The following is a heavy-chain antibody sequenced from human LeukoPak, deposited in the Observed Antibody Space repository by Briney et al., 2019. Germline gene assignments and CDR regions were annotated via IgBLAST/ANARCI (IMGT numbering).Heavy chain of an antibody. V-gene: IGHV3-33*01. J-gene: IGHJ6*02. D-gene: IGHD4-17*01. CDR3: ARERGFMTTVTTSGMDV. Sequence: GGSLRLSCAASGFTFSSYGMHWVRQAPGKGLEWVAVIWYDGSNKYYADSVKGRFTISRDNSKNTLYLQMNSLRAEDTAVYYCARERGFMTTVTTSGMDVWGQGTTVTVSS. CDR2: IWYDGSNK. CDR1: GFTFSSYG.